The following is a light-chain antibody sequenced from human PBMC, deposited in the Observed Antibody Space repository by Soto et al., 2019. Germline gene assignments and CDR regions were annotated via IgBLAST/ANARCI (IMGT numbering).Light chain of an antibody. Sequence: QSELTPPPSVSAAPGQKVTISCSGSSSNIGGNSVYGYQQLPGTATKLLIYDDNKRPSGIPDRFAESKSGTSATLGITGFQTGDEADYDCGSWDSRLSAYAFGTGTRGTVL. J-gene: IGLJ1*01. CDR1: SSNIGGNS. V-gene: IGLV1-51*01. CDR3: GSWDSRLSAYA. CDR2: DDN.